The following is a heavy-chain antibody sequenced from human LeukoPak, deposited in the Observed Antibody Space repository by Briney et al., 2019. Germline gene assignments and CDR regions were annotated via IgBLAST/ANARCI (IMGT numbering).Heavy chain of an antibody. D-gene: IGHD6-19*01. CDR3: TLSPLAGIDY. V-gene: IGHV3-15*01. CDR2: IKSKTAGGTT. CDR1: GFTFSNAW. J-gene: IGHJ4*02. Sequence: GGSLRLSCAASGFTFSNAWMSWVRQAPGKGLEWVGRIKSKTAGGTTDYAAPVKGRFTISRDDSKNTLYLQMNSLKTEDTAVYYCTLSPLAGIDYWGQGTLVTVSS.